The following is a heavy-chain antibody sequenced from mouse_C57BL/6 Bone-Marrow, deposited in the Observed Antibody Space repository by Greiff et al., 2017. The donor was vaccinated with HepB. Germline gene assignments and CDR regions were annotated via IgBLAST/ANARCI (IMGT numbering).Heavy chain of an antibody. CDR3: ARSGTGNYFDY. J-gene: IGHJ2*01. Sequence: QVQLQQPGAELVKPGASVKLPCKASGYTFTSYWMHWVKQRPGQGLEWIGVIHPNSGSTNYNEKFKSKATLTVDKSSSTAYMQLSSLTSEDSAVYYCARSGTGNYFDYWGQGTTLTVSS. CDR2: IHPNSGST. V-gene: IGHV1-64*01. CDR1: GYTFTSYW.